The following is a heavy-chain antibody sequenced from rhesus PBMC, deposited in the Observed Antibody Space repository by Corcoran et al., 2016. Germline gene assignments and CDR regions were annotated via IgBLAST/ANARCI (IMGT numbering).Heavy chain of an antibody. J-gene: IGHJ4*01. D-gene: IGHD6-25*01. CDR1: GYTFTSYY. Sequence: QVHLVQSGAEVKKPGTSVKLSCKASGYTFTSYYIKWGRQAPGQGFEWVGWMNPKNGKTGDAQTFQGRITMTRDTSTSTAYMELNSLRSEDTAVYYCARQVSSIAAAGPRFDYWGQGVLVTVSS. CDR2: MNPKNGKT. CDR3: ARQVSSIAAAGPRFDY. V-gene: IGHV1-200*01.